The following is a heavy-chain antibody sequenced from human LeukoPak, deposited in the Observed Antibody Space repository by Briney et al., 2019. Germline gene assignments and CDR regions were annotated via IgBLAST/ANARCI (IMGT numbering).Heavy chain of an antibody. Sequence: TSETLSRTCTVAGGSSSSYYWSWIRQPAGKGREWIGRIYTSGSTNYDPSLKSRVTMSVDTSKTQFSLRLSSVTAVDTAVSYCAGSWLASYTPFWGQGTPVTVSS. D-gene: IGHD6-19*01. CDR3: AGSWLASYTPF. V-gene: IGHV4-4*07. CDR2: IYTSGST. J-gene: IGHJ4*02. CDR1: GGSSSSYY.